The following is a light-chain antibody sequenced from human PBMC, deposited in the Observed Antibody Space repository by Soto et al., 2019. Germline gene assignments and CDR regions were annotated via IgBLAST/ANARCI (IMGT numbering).Light chain of an antibody. V-gene: IGKV3-11*01. CDR2: EAS. CDR3: QQHINWPLT. J-gene: IGKJ4*01. CDR1: QTVSSS. Sequence: EIVLTQSPATLSLSPGEIASLSCRASQTVSSSLDWYQQKPGQAPRLLIYEASNRATGIPARFSGSGSGADFTLTISSREPEDFALYYCQQHINWPLTFGGGTKVEIK.